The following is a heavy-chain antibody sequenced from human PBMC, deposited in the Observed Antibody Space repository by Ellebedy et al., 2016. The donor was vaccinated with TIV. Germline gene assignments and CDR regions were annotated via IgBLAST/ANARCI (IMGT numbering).Heavy chain of an antibody. V-gene: IGHV3-9*01. J-gene: IGHJ3*01. CDR1: GFTFDDYA. CDR3: ARGGIPDAFNV. D-gene: IGHD3-16*01. CDR2: ISWSSGSI. Sequence: GGSLRLSCAASGFTFDDYAMHWVRQAPGKGLEWVSGISWSSGSIGYADSVKGRFTISRDNAKNSLSLQMNSLRDEDTAVYYCARGGIPDAFNVWGQGTMVTVSS.